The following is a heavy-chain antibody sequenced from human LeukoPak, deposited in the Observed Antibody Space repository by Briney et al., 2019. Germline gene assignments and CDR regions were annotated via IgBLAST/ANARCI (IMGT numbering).Heavy chain of an antibody. CDR3: TLLWFGDSAYYYYGMDV. Sequence: GGSLRLSCAASAFTFSNAWMSWVRQAPGKGLEWVGRIKSKTDGGTTDYAAPVKGRFTISRDDSKNTLYLQMNSLKTEDTAVYYCTLLWFGDSAYYYYGMDVWGKGTTVTVSS. D-gene: IGHD3-10*01. J-gene: IGHJ6*04. V-gene: IGHV3-15*01. CDR2: IKSKTDGGTT. CDR1: AFTFSNAW.